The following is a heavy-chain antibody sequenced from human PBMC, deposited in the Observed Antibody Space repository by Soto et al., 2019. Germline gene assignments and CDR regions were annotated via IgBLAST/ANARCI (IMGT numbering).Heavy chain of an antibody. Sequence: EVQLVESGGGLVQPGRSLRLSCAASGFTFDDYAMHWVRQAPGKGLEWVSGIRWNSGSIGYADSVKGRFTISRDNAKNSLYLQMNSLRAEDTALYYCLKGLRYFDKFDYWGQGTLVTVAS. CDR3: LKGLRYFDKFDY. J-gene: IGHJ4*02. CDR1: GFTFDDYA. CDR2: IRWNSGSI. D-gene: IGHD3-9*01. V-gene: IGHV3-9*01.